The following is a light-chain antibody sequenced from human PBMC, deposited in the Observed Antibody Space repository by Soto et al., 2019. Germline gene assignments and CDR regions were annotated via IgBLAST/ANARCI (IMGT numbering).Light chain of an antibody. CDR2: EVS. Sequence: QSALAQPPSVSGSPGQSVAISCTGTSSDVGSYNRVSWYQQPPGTAPKLIISEVSNRPSGVPDRFSGSKSGNTASLTISGLQAEDEADYYCSSFTTRDTYVFGTGTKVTVL. V-gene: IGLV2-18*02. CDR1: SSDVGSYNR. J-gene: IGLJ1*01. CDR3: SSFTTRDTYV.